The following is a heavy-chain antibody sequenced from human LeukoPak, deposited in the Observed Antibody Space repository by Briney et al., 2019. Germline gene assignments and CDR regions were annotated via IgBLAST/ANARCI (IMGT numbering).Heavy chain of an antibody. CDR3: ARSLLYYYDSSGPEN. J-gene: IGHJ4*02. Sequence: GGSLRLSCAASGFTFSDYWMHWVRQAPGKGLAWVSRINTDGSSTSYADSVKGRFTISRDNAKNTLYLQMNSLRAEDTAVYYCARSLLYYYDSSGPENWGQGSLVTVSS. V-gene: IGHV3-74*01. CDR1: GFTFSDYW. CDR2: INTDGSST. D-gene: IGHD3-22*01.